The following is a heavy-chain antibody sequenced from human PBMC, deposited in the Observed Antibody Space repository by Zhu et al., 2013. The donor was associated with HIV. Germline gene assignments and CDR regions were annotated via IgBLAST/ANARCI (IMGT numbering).Heavy chain of an antibody. Sequence: QVQLQESGPGLVKPSETLSLTCAVSGYSISSGYYWGWIRQPPGKGLEWIGSIYHSGSTYYNPSLKSRVTISVDTSKNQFSLKLSSVTAADTAVYHCARRLYSSSPPRNYYYYMDVWGKGTTVTVSS. D-gene: IGHD6-6*01. J-gene: IGHJ6*03. CDR2: IYHSGST. V-gene: IGHV4-38-2*01. CDR3: ARRLYSSSPPRNYYYYMDV. CDR1: GYSISSGYY.